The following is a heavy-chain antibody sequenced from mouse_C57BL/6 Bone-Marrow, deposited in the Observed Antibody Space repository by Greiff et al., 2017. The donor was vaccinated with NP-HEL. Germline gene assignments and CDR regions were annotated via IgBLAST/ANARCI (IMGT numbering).Heavy chain of an antibody. CDR2: IYPRSGIT. Sequence: QVQLKQSGAELARPGASVKLSCKASGYTFTSYGISWVKQRTGQGLEWVGEIYPRSGITYYNEKFKGKATLTADKSSSTAYMELRSLTSEDSAVYFCARGRYRYFDVWGTGTTVTVSS. J-gene: IGHJ1*03. V-gene: IGHV1-81*01. CDR3: ARGRYRYFDV. CDR1: GYTFTSYG.